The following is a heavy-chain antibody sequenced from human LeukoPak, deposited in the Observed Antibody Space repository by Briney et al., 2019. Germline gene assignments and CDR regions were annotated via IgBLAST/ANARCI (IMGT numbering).Heavy chain of an antibody. V-gene: IGHV3-7*01. CDR1: RFTFGIYW. CDR3: ARAAAAGTVDF. Sequence: GGSLRLSCAASRFTFGIYWMSWVRQAPGKALEWVANINQDGSETYYVDSVEGRFTISRDNTKNSLYLQMNSLRAEDTALYYCARAAAAGTVDFWGQGTLVTVSS. J-gene: IGHJ4*02. CDR2: INQDGSET. D-gene: IGHD6-13*01.